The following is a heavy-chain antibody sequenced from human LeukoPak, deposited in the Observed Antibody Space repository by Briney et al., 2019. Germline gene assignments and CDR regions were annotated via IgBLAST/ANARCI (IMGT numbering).Heavy chain of an antibody. J-gene: IGHJ1*01. CDR2: IIPIFGTA. V-gene: IGHV1-69*06. D-gene: IGHD3-10*01. CDR3: ASSVRSIVDAEYFQH. CDR1: GGTFSSYA. Sequence: GASVKVSCKASGGTFSSYAISWVRQAPGQGLEWMGGIIPIFGTANYAQKFQGRVTITADKSTSTAYMELSSLRSEDTAVYYCASSVRSIVDAEYFQHWGQGTLVTVSS.